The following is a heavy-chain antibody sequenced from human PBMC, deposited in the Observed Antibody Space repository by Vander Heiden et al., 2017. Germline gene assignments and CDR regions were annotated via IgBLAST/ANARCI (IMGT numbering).Heavy chain of an antibody. J-gene: IGHJ4*02. D-gene: IGHD6-19*01. V-gene: IGHV3-30-3*01. CDR1: GFPFSSYA. CDR3: ARLAVAGRTFDY. Sequence: VQLVESGGGVVQPGRSLRLSCAASGFPFSSYAMHWVRKAPGKGLEWVSVISYDGSNKYYADSVKGRFTISRDNSKNTLYLQMNSLRAEDTAVYYCARLAVAGRTFDYWGQGTLVTVSS. CDR2: ISYDGSNK.